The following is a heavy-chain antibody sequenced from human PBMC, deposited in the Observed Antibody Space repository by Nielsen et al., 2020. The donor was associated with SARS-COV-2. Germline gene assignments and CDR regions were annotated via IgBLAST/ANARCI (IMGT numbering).Heavy chain of an antibody. J-gene: IGHJ6*03. CDR1: GGSFSDSLYF. Sequence: SETLSLTCTVSGGSFSDSLYFWGWIRQPPGKGLEWIGSVYYNGDTYYNPSLKSRVTVSLAASRSQFSLKLSSVTAADTALYFCARGDLVVVPSPILGLGPFFYYFYLDVWGKGTTVIVSS. D-gene: IGHD2-2*01. CDR2: VYYNGDT. CDR3: ARGDLVVVPSPILGLGPFFYYFYLDV. V-gene: IGHV4-39*01.